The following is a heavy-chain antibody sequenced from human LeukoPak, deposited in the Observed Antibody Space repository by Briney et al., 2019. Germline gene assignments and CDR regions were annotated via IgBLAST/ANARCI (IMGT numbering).Heavy chain of an antibody. Sequence: PSETLSLTCAVSGYSLSRGYYWGWIRQPPGKGLEWIGSIYHSGSTYYNPSLKRRVTISVDTSKNQFSLKLSSVTAADTAVYYCARHTASGYYDSSGYYPLPFAYWGQGTLVTVSS. D-gene: IGHD3-22*01. V-gene: IGHV4-38-2*01. J-gene: IGHJ4*02. CDR1: GYSLSRGYY. CDR2: IYHSGST. CDR3: ARHTASGYYDSSGYYPLPFAY.